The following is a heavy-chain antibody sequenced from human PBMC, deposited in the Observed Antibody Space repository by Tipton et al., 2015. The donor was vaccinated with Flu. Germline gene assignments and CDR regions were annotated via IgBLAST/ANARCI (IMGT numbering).Heavy chain of an antibody. V-gene: IGHV4-34*01. J-gene: IGHJ6*02. Sequence: TLSLTCAVYGGSFSGYYWSWIRQPPGKGLEWTGEINHSGSTNYNPSLKSRVTISVDTSKNQFSLKLSSVTAADTAVYYCARGVVVAATRAYYYYGMDVWGQGTTVTVSS. D-gene: IGHD2-15*01. CDR3: ARGVVVAATRAYYYYGMDV. CDR2: INHSGST. CDR1: GGSFSGYY.